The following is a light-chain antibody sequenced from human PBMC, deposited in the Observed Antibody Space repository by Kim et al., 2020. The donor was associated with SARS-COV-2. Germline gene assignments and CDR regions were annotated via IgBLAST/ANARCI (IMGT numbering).Light chain of an antibody. CDR3: QTYGTGGV. CDR2: VTTDGSH. CDR1: SGHNSYA. V-gene: IGLV4-69*01. Sequence: QLVLTQSPSASASLGASVTLTCTLSSGHNSYAIAWHQQRPEKGPRYLMKVTTDGSHNKGDGIPDRFSGSSSGAERYLTISSLQSEDEADYYCQTYGTGGVFGGGTQLTVL. J-gene: IGLJ3*02.